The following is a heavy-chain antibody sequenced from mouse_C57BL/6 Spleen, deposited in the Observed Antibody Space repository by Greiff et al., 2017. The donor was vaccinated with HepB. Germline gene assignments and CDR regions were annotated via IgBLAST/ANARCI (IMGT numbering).Heavy chain of an antibody. CDR1: GYTFTSYW. D-gene: IGHD1-1*01. CDR3: AREMSTTVVAWYFDV. V-gene: IGHV1-59*01. Sequence: QVQLQQPGAELVRPGTSVKLSCKASGYTFTSYWMHWVKQRPGQGLEWIGVIDPSDSYTNYNQKFKGKATLTVDTSSSTAYMQLSSLTSEDSAVYYCAREMSTTVVAWYFDVWGTGTTVTVSS. CDR2: IDPSDSYT. J-gene: IGHJ1*03.